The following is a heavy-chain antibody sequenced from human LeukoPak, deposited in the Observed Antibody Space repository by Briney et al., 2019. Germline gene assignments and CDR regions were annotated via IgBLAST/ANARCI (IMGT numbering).Heavy chain of an antibody. CDR1: GYTFTSYA. Sequence: ASVKVSCKASGYTFTSYAMNWVRQAPGQGLEWMGWINTNTGNPTYAQGFTGRFVFSLDTSVSTAYLQISSLKAEDTAEYYCARGPIVVVPAAFFAFDYWGQGTLVTVSS. V-gene: IGHV7-4-1*02. J-gene: IGHJ4*02. D-gene: IGHD2-2*01. CDR3: ARGPIVVVPAAFFAFDY. CDR2: INTNTGNP.